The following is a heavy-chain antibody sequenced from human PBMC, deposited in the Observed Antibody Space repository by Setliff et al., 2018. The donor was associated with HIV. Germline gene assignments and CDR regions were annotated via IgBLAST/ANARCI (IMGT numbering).Heavy chain of an antibody. Sequence: ASVKVSCKASGYTFIDKYMHWVRQDPGKGLHWMGRIDPENDETKYSQKFQVRFTMTADRSTDTAYMELSGLRSEDTAIYYCVLYSTWASRFDYWGQGTLVTVSS. D-gene: IGHD2-8*01. CDR3: VLYSTWASRFDY. J-gene: IGHJ4*02. CDR2: IDPENDET. CDR1: GYTFIDKY. V-gene: IGHV1-69-2*01.